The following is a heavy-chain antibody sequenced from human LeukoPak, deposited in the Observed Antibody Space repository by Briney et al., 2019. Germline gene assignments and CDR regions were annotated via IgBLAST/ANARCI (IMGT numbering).Heavy chain of an antibody. CDR1: GYTFTSYA. CDR2: INAGNGNT. CDR3: ARDVREGYYYYGMDV. Sequence: ASVKVSCKASGYTFTSYAMHWVRQAPGQRLEWMGWINAGNGNTKYSQKFQGRVTITRDTSASTAYMELSSLRSEDTAVYYCARDVREGYYYYGMDVWGQGTTVTVSS. V-gene: IGHV1-3*01. D-gene: IGHD2-15*01. J-gene: IGHJ6*02.